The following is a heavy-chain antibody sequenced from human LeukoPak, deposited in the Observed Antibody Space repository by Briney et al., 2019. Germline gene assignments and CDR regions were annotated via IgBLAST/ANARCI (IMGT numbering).Heavy chain of an antibody. J-gene: IGHJ6*03. CDR3: ARDIVVVPAAIGNYYYMDV. CDR1: GYTFTSYG. Sequence: SVKVSCKASGYTFTSYGISWVRQAPGQGLEWMGWISAYNGNTNYAQKLQGRVTMTTDTSTSTAYMELRSLRSDDTAVYYCARDIVVVPAAIGNYYYMDVWGKGTTVTVSS. CDR2: ISAYNGNT. D-gene: IGHD2-2*02. V-gene: IGHV1-18*01.